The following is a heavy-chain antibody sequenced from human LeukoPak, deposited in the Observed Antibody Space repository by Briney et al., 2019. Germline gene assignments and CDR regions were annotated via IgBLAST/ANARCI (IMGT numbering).Heavy chain of an antibody. V-gene: IGHV4-59*01. J-gene: IGHJ5*02. CDR3: ARFGPVDTAMVLHP. CDR2: IYYSGST. Sequence: PSETLSLTCTVSGGSISSYYWSWIRQPPGKGLEWIGYIYYSGSTNYNPSLKSRVTISVDTSKNQFSLKLSSVTAADTAVYYCARFGPVDTAMVLHPWGQGTLVTVSS. D-gene: IGHD5-18*01. CDR1: GGSISSYY.